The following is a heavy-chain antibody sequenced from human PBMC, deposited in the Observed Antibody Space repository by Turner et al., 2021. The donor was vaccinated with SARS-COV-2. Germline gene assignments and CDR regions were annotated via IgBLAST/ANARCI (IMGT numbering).Heavy chain of an antibody. Sequence: EVQLVESGGGLVKPGGSLRLSCAASGFTFRSYSMNWVRQAPGKGLEWVSFISSSSSYIYYAVSVKGRFTISRDNAKNSLYLQMNSLRAEDTAVYYCARELAGRFGGATEIDYWGQGTLVTVSS. CDR1: GFTFRSYS. D-gene: IGHD1-26*01. J-gene: IGHJ4*02. CDR2: ISSSSSYI. V-gene: IGHV3-21*01. CDR3: ARELAGRFGGATEIDY.